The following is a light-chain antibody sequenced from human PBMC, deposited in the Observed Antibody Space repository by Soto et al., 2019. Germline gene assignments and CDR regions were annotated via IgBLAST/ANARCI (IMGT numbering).Light chain of an antibody. CDR1: QSVSSN. V-gene: IGKV3-15*01. CDR2: GAS. CDR3: QQRINWPRT. J-gene: IGKJ1*01. Sequence: EIVMTQSPATLSVSPGERATLSCRASQSVSSNLAWYQQKPGQSPRLLIYGASTRATGVPARFSGSGSGTEFTLTISSLQSEDFAVYYCQQRINWPRTFGQGTKVDIK.